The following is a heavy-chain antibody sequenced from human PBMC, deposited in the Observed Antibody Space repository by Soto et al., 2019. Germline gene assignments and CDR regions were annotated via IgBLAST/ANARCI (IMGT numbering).Heavy chain of an antibody. V-gene: IGHV3-64*01. D-gene: IGHD6-6*01. CDR1: GFTLSGYA. CDR2: ISSNGVGT. CDR3: ARRARPDFYYMDV. Sequence: GGSLRLSCAASGFTLSGYAMDWVRQAPGKGLEYVSGISSNGVGTYYANSVQGRFTISRDNSRNTVYLQMGSLRPEDMAVYYCARRARPDFYYMDVWGKGTTVTVSS. J-gene: IGHJ6*03.